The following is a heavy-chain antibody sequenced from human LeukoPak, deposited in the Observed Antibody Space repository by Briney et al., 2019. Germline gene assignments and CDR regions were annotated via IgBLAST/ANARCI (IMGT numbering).Heavy chain of an antibody. J-gene: IGHJ4*02. Sequence: GSLRLSCAASGFTFSDYYMIWIRQAPGKGLESVSYIPISGSTIYYADSVKGRFTFSRDNARDSLYLQMNSLRDDDTSVYFCARDASALYWGRGTLVTVSS. V-gene: IGHV3-11*04. D-gene: IGHD6-19*01. CDR3: ARDASALY. CDR1: GFTFSDYY. CDR2: IPISGSTI.